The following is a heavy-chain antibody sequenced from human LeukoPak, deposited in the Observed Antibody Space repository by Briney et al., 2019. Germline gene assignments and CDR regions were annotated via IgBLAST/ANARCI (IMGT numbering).Heavy chain of an antibody. D-gene: IGHD3-22*01. CDR3: TTDTYYYDSSGYFDY. V-gene: IGHV3-15*01. CDR2: IKSKTDGGTT. Sequence: PGGSLRLSCAASGFTFSNAWMSWVRQAPGKGLEWVGRIKSKTDGGTTDYAAPVKGGFTISRDDSKNTLYLQMNSLKTEDTAVYYCTTDTYYYDSSGYFDYWGQGTLVTVSS. CDR1: GFTFSNAW. J-gene: IGHJ4*02.